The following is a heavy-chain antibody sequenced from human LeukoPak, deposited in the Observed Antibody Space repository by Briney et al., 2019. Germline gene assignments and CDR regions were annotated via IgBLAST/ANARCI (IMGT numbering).Heavy chain of an antibody. J-gene: IGHJ5*02. CDR3: ARGGGGSPFDP. V-gene: IGHV4-59*01. D-gene: IGHD2-15*01. CDR1: GGSISSYY. Sequence: PSETLSLTCTVSGGSISSYYWSWIRQPPGKGLEWIGYIYYSGSTNYNPSLKSRVTISVDTSKNQFSLKLSSVTAADTAVYYCARGGGGSPFDPWSQGTLVTVSS. CDR2: IYYSGST.